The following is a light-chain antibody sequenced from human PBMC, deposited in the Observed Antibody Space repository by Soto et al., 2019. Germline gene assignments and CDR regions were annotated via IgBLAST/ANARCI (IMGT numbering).Light chain of an antibody. CDR2: DAS. V-gene: IGKV1-33*01. J-gene: IGKJ3*01. CDR1: HDISNC. Sequence: DIQMTQSPSSLSASVGDRVTITCQASHDISNCLNWYQQKLRKAPKLLIYDASNLEPGVPSRFSGSGSGTKFIFTISSLQPEDIATYYCQQYDTLSFTFGPGTKVDL. CDR3: QQYDTLSFT.